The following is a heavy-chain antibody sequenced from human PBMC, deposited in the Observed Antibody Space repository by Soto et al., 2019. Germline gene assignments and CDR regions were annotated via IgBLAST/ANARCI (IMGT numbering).Heavy chain of an antibody. CDR1: GFTVSTYG. D-gene: IGHD2-8*02. CDR3: TGGVASGY. J-gene: IGHJ4*02. CDR2: ISRDGGTK. Sequence: QVQLVESGGGVVQPGRSLRLSCAVSGFTVSTYGMHWVRQAPGKGLEWVAVISRDGGTKYYADSVKGQFTISRYNSRNSLFREMKSRRGDDRPVYYCTGGVASGYWGQGTLVPVSS. V-gene: IGHV3-30*03.